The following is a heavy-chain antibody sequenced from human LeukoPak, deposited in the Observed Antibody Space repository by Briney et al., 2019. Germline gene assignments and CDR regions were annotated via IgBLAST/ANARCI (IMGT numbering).Heavy chain of an antibody. V-gene: IGHV3-23*01. CDR1: GFTFSSYG. CDR2: ISGSGSST. D-gene: IGHD3-10*01. J-gene: IGHJ6*03. CDR3: ARVTENYGSGRRHNYYYYYMDV. Sequence: GGSLRLSCAASGFTFSSYGMSWVRQAPGKGLEWVSAISGSGSSTYYAASVKGRFTISRDNSKNTLYLQMNSLRAEDTAVYYCARVTENYGSGRRHNYYYYYMDVWGKGTTVTISS.